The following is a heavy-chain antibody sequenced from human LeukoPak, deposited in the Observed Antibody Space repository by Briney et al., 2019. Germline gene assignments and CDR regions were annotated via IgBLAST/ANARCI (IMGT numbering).Heavy chain of an antibody. J-gene: IGHJ3*02. CDR2: IIPIFGTA. V-gene: IGHV1-69*13. CDR3: ARGPYYYDSSGYQGAGDAFDI. CDR1: GGTFSSYA. D-gene: IGHD3-22*01. Sequence: SVKVSCKASGGTFSSYAISWVRQAPGQGLEWMGGIIPIFGTANYAQKFQGRVTITADESTSTAYVELSSLRSEDTAVYYCARGPYYYDSSGYQGAGDAFDIWGQGTMVTVSS.